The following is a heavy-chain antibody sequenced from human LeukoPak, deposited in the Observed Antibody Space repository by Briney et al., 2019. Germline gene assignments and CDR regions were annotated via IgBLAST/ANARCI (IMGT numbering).Heavy chain of an antibody. CDR1: GFTFDDYA. J-gene: IGHJ3*02. CDR2: ISWNSGSI. Sequence: GRSLRLSCAASGFTFDDYAMHWVRQAPGKGLEWVSGISWNSGSIGYADSVKGRFTISRDNAKNSLYLQMNSLRAEDTALYYCAKDRGYCSGGSCYSGGAFDIWGQGTMVTVSS. D-gene: IGHD2-15*01. CDR3: AKDRGYCSGGSCYSGGAFDI. V-gene: IGHV3-9*01.